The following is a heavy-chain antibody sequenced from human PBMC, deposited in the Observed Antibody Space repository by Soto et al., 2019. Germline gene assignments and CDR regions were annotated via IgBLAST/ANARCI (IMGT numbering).Heavy chain of an antibody. CDR1: GYTFTSYG. J-gene: IGHJ6*02. V-gene: IGHV1-18*01. CDR2: ISAYNGNT. D-gene: IGHD5-12*01. CDR3: ARASRVATRERYYYGMDV. Sequence: QVQLVQSGAEVKKPWASVKVSCKASGYTFTSYGISWVRQAPGQGLEWMGWISAYNGNTNYAQKLQGRVTMTTETSTSTAYMELRSLRSDDTAVYYCARASRVATRERYYYGMDVWGQGTTVTVSS.